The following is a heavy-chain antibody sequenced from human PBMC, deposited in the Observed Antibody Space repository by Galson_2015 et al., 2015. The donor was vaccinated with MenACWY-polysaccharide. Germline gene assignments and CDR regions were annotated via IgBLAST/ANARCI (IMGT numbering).Heavy chain of an antibody. CDR2: TSWNSLNI. CDR1: GFTFGHYN. Sequence: SLRLSCAASGFTFGHYNMHWVRLAPGKGLEWVAGTSWNSLNIDYADSVKGRFTISRDNAKNSLYLQMNSLRVEDTALYYCTKNTRYFDWFDAFGIWGQGTMVTVSS. J-gene: IGHJ3*02. CDR3: TKNTRYFDWFDAFGI. D-gene: IGHD3-9*01. V-gene: IGHV3-9*01.